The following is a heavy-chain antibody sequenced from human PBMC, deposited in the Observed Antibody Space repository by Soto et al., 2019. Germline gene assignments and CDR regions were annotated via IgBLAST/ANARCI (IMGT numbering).Heavy chain of an antibody. CDR3: ARVAAEGLFYIKY. J-gene: IGHJ4*02. CDR2: IEGDGTTT. CDR1: GFSFSSYW. D-gene: IGHD3-16*01. Sequence: VQLVESGGGRVQPGGSLRLACEASGFSFSSYWMYWVRQPPGKGLVWVSRIEGDGTTTTYADSVKGRFTISRDNAKNTLYLQMNSLIAEDAGVYFCARVAAEGLFYIKYGGQGALVTVSS. V-gene: IGHV3-74*03.